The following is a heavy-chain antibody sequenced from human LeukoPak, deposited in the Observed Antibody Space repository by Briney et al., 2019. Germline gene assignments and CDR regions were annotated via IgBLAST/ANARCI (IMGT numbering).Heavy chain of an antibody. CDR2: ISYDGSNK. V-gene: IGHV3-30*01. D-gene: IGHD1-14*01. J-gene: IGHJ4*02. Sequence: PGGSLRLSCAASGFTFSSYAMHWVRQAPGMGLEWVAVISYDGSNKYYADSVKGRFTISRDNSKNTLYLQMNSLRAEDTAVYYCAKGNNRNLDYWGQGTLVTVSS. CDR3: AKGNNRNLDY. CDR1: GFTFSSYA.